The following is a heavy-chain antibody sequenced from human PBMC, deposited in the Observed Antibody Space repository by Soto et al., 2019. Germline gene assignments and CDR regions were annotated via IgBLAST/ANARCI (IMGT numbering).Heavy chain of an antibody. J-gene: IGHJ4*02. CDR3: ARREGLATISYYFDF. CDR2: IYYRGNA. Sequence: PSETLSLTCSVSDDSINSDKYYWGWIRQPPGKGLEWIGSIYYRGNAYYNPSLQTRVTMSLDKSRSQFSLKLNSVTAAASVVYFCARREGLATISYYFDFVGPEALVDVSS. V-gene: IGHV4-39*01. D-gene: IGHD3-9*01. CDR1: DDSINSDKYY.